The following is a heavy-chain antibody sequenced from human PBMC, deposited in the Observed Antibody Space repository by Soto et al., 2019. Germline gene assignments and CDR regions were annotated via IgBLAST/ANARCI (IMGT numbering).Heavy chain of an antibody. CDR1: GFTFNSYA. Sequence: EVQLLESGGILVGPGRSLRLSCTASGFTFNSYAMNWVRQAPGKGLEWVSGISGGGGGAYYADSVQGRFIISRDNSKNTLDLQMNSLRAEDAAIYYCVREGSGWYSRGSFDFWGRGTMVTVSS. D-gene: IGHD6-13*01. CDR3: VREGSGWYSRGSFDF. CDR2: ISGGGGGA. V-gene: IGHV3-23*01. J-gene: IGHJ3*01.